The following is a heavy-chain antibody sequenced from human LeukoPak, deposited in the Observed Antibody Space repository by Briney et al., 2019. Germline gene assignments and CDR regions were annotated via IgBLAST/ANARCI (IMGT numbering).Heavy chain of an antibody. CDR3: AKDGHFLRYYDSSGYSFDY. V-gene: IGHV3-30*02. Sequence: GGSLRLSCAASGFTFSSYSMNWVRQAPGKGLEWVAFIRYDGSNKYYADSVKGRFTISRDNSKNTLYLQMNSLRAEDTAVYYCAKDGHFLRYYDSSGYSFDYWGQGTLVTVSS. D-gene: IGHD3-22*01. CDR2: IRYDGSNK. J-gene: IGHJ4*02. CDR1: GFTFSSYS.